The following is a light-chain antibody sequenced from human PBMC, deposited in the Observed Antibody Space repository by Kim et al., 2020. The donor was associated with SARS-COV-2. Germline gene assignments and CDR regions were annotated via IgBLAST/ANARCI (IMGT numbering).Light chain of an antibody. V-gene: IGKV1-27*01. CDR1: QAISNY. J-gene: IGKJ5*01. Sequence: GDRVTITCRASQAISNYLAWYQQKPGKVPKLLIYAASALQSGVPSRFSGSGSGTDFTLTISSLQPEDVATYYCQKYNSDPITFGQGTRL. CDR3: QKYNSDPIT. CDR2: AAS.